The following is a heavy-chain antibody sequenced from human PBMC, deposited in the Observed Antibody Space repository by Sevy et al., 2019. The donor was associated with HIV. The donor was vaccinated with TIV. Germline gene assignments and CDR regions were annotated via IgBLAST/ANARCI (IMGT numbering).Heavy chain of an antibody. CDR2: LDYSGST. CDR3: ARAGGTTDWGMDV. V-gene: IGHV4-59*01. J-gene: IGHJ6*02. CDR1: GGSIGSYY. D-gene: IGHD2-2*01. Sequence: LETLSLTCTVSGGSIGSYYWIWIRQPPGKGLDWMGYLDYSGSTRYNPSLKGRVSISVDTSKSQFSLKMTSVTAADTAVYYCARAGGTTDWGMDVWGQGTTVTVSS.